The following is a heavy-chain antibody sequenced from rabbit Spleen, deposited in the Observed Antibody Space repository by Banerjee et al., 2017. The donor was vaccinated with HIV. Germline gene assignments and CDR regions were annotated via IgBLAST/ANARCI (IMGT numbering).Heavy chain of an antibody. D-gene: IGHD5-1*01. CDR2: INTVTGKS. CDR3: ARDLVAVFCWNFNL. Sequence: QSLEESGGGLVKPEGSLTLTCKASGVSFSDRDVMCWVRQAPGKGLEWIACINTVTGKSVYASWGKGRFIMSRTSSAPVALQMTSLAAAGTAKYFCARDLVAVFCWNFNLWGQGPLVTVS. J-gene: IGHJ4*01. CDR1: GVSFSDRDV. V-gene: IGHV1S40*01.